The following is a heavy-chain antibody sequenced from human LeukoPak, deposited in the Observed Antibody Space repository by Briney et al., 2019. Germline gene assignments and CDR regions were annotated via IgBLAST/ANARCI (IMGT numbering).Heavy chain of an antibody. CDR3: ARLNFGDDY. J-gene: IGHJ4*02. Sequence: PGGSLRLSCAASGFTVSSNYINWVRQAPGKGLEWVSLIYGSTSADYADSVKGRFTISRDTSMNTVYLQMNSLRAEDTAVYYCARLNFGDDYWGQGTLATVSS. D-gene: IGHD4-17*01. CDR2: IYGSTSA. V-gene: IGHV3-66*01. CDR1: GFTVSSNY.